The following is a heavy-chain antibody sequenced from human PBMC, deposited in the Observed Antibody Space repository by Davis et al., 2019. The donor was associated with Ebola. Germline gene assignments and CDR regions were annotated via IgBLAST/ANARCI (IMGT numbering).Heavy chain of an antibody. Sequence: PGGSLRLSCAASGFTFSSYAMSWVRQAPGKGLEWVSAISGSGGSTYYADSVKGRFTISRDNSKNTLYLQMNSLRAEDTAVYYCAKDHSSSSSGGLVYYYYYGMDVWGQGTTVTVSS. J-gene: IGHJ6*02. V-gene: IGHV3-23*01. D-gene: IGHD6-6*01. CDR2: ISGSGGST. CDR1: GFTFSSYA. CDR3: AKDHSSSSSGGLVYYYYYGMDV.